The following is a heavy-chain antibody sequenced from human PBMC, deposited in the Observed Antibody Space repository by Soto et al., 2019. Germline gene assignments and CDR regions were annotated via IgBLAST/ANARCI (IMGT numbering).Heavy chain of an antibody. CDR2: INPSGGST. D-gene: IGHD6-19*01. CDR1: GYTFTSYY. J-gene: IGHJ3*02. Sequence: ASVKVSCKASGYTFTSYYIHWVRQAPGQGLEWMGIINPSGGSTSYAQKFQGRVTMTSDTSASTVFIEVSSLRSEDTAVYYCARRYSSRHDAFAIWGQGTMVTVSS. V-gene: IGHV1-46*01. CDR3: ARRYSSRHDAFAI.